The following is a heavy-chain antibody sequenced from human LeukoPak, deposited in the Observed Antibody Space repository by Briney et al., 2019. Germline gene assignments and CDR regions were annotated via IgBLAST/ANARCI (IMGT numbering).Heavy chain of an antibody. J-gene: IGHJ4*02. D-gene: IGHD3-22*01. CDR2: IRYDGSNK. V-gene: IGHV3-30*02. Sequence: GGSPRLSCAASGFTFSSYSMNWVRQAPGKGLEWVAFIRYDGSNKYYTDSVKGRFTISRDNSKNTLYLQMNSLRAEDTAVYYCARGSPPKYYYDSSGYYLDYWGQGTLVTVSS. CDR1: GFTFSSYS. CDR3: ARGSPPKYYYDSSGYYLDY.